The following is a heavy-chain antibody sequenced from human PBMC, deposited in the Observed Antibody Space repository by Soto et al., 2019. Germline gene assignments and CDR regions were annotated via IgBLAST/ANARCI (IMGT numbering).Heavy chain of an antibody. Sequence: QLQLQESGPGLVKASETLSLTCIVSGGSISEKYWNWVRQPPGKGLEWIGLIFANGYTDYNPSLKSRVTMSVDASKNQFSLRLTSMTAADTAVYYCVASLAASGLNWLDPWGRGTLVTVSS. J-gene: IGHJ5*02. CDR1: GGSISEKY. CDR3: VASLAASGLNWLDP. D-gene: IGHD6-13*01. CDR2: IFANGYT. V-gene: IGHV4-4*07.